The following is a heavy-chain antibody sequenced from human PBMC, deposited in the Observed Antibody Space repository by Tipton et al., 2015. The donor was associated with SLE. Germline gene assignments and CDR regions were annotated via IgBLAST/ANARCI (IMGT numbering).Heavy chain of an antibody. CDR3: ARYNSPSWFDP. CDR1: GGSFSGYY. D-gene: IGHD6-19*01. V-gene: IGHV4-34*01. Sequence: TLSLTCAVYGGSFSGYYWNWIRQSPGKGLEWIGEINHSGSTNYKSSLKSRVIISADTSKNQFSLKLSSVTAADTAVYYCARYNSPSWFDPWGQGTLVTVSS. J-gene: IGHJ5*02. CDR2: INHSGST.